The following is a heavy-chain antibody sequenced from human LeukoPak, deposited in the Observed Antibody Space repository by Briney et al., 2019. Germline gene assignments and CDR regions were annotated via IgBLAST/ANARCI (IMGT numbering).Heavy chain of an antibody. V-gene: IGHV6-1*01. Sequence: SQTLSLTCVISGDSVSSNSESWNWIRQSPSRGLEWLGRTYYRSKWYNDYAVSVKSRITINPDTSKNQFSLQLNSVTPVDTAVYYCARTYDGDMDVWGKGTTVTVSS. D-gene: IGHD3-16*01. J-gene: IGHJ6*03. CDR3: ARTYDGDMDV. CDR2: TYYRSKWYN. CDR1: GDSVSSNSES.